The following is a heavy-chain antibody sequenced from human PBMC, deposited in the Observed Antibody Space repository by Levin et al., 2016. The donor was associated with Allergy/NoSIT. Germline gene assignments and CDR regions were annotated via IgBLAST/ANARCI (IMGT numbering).Heavy chain of an antibody. V-gene: IGHV3-23*01. CDR2: ISGSSGTT. J-gene: IGHJ5*02. D-gene: IGHD2-2*01. CDR1: GFNFSPYA. CDR3: ARLVLYSTIYFFDP. Sequence: GESLKISCVGSGFNFSPYALSWVRQAPEKGLEWVSGISGSSGTTSYADSVKGRITISRDNAKNSLYLQMNSLRAEDTAVYYCARLVLYSTIYFFDPWGRGTLVTVSS.